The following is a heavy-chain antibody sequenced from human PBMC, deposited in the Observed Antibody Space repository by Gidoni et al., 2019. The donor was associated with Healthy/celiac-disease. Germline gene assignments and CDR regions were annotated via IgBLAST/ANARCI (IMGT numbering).Heavy chain of an antibody. CDR3: ARRAIVLDAFDI. CDR1: GFNVSSNY. D-gene: IGHD3-16*02. V-gene: IGHV3-53*01. J-gene: IGHJ3*02. Sequence: EVQLVESGVGLIQPGGSLRLSCAASGFNVSSNYMSWVRQAPGKGLAWVSVIYSGGRTYYADSVKGRFTISRDNSKNTLYLQMNSLRAEDTAVYYCARRAIVLDAFDIWGQGTMVTVSS. CDR2: IYSGGRT.